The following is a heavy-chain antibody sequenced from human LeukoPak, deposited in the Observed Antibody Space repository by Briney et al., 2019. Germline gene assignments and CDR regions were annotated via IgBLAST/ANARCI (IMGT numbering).Heavy chain of an antibody. CDR1: GYSFTTYW. CDR3: ARHHDSYPGDY. CDR2: INPGDSDT. V-gene: IGHV5-51*01. J-gene: IGHJ4*02. D-gene: IGHD3-3*01. Sequence: GESLKISCKGSGYSFTTYWIGWVRQMPGKGLEWMGIINPGDSDTRYRQSVHGQVTISVAKSVCTAYLQWSSLKASDTAMYYCARHHDSYPGDYWGQGTQVTVSS.